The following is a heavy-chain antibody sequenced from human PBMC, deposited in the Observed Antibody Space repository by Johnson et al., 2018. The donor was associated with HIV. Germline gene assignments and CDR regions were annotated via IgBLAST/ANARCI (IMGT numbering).Heavy chain of an antibody. CDR1: GFTFSSYA. V-gene: IGHV3-48*01. D-gene: IGHD4-17*01. CDR3: ARGRKTGTTVRPSAFDI. Sequence: VQLVESGGGVVQPGRSLRLSCAASGFTFSSYAMHWVRQAPGKGLEWVSYISSSGSTIYYADSVKGRFTISRDNSKNTLYLQMNSLRAEDTAVYYCARGRKTGTTVRPSAFDIWGQGTMVTVSS. CDR2: ISSSGSTI. J-gene: IGHJ3*02.